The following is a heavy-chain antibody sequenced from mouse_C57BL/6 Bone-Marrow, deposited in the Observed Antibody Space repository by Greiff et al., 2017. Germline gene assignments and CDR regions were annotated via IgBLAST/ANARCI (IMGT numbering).Heavy chain of an antibody. V-gene: IGHV1-18*01. CDR1: GYTFTDYT. D-gene: IGHD2-3*01. CDR3: ARSGGYYPY. Sequence: VQLQQSGPELVKPGASVKIPCKASGYTFTDYTMDWVKQSHGKSLEWIGDINPNTGGTIYNQKFKGKATLTVAKSSSTAYMELLSLTSEDTADYSCARSGGYYPYWGQGTLVTVSA. CDR2: INPNTGGT. J-gene: IGHJ3*01.